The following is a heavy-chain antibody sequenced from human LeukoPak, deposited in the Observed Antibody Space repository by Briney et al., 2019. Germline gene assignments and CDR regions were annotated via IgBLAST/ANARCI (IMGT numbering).Heavy chain of an antibody. CDR1: GGSIIDHY. D-gene: IGHD2-2*01. J-gene: IGHJ5*02. V-gene: IGHV4-59*11. Sequence: PSETLSLTCTVSGGSIIDHYWSWLRQPPGKGLEWIGYIYHSGNSNSHPSLKSRVTLSVDTSKNQFSLHLDSVTAADTAVYYCARHCSSTTCYFFWFDPWGQGTLVTVSS. CDR3: ARHCSSTTCYFFWFDP. CDR2: IYHSGNS.